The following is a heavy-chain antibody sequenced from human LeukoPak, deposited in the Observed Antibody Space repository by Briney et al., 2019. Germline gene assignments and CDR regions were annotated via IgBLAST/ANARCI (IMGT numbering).Heavy chain of an antibody. CDR2: IYTSGST. V-gene: IGHV4-61*02. Sequence: SETLSLTCTVSGGSISSGSYYWSWIRQPGGKGLEWIGRIYTSGSTNYNPSLKSRVTISVDTSKNQFSLKLSSVTAADTAVYYCAKNKGYGDPFPDFDYWGQGTLVTVSS. CDR1: GGSISSGSYY. J-gene: IGHJ4*02. CDR3: AKNKGYGDPFPDFDY. D-gene: IGHD4-17*01.